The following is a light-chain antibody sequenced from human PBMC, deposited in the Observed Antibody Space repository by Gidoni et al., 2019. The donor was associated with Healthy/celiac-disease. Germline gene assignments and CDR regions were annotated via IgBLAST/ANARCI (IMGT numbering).Light chain of an antibody. CDR1: QSVSSSY. CDR2: GAS. V-gene: IGKV3-20*01. Sequence: EIVFTQSPGTLSLSPGERATLSCMARQSVSSSYLAWYQQKPGQAPSILIYGASSRATGIPDRFSGSGSGTDFTLTISRLEPEDFAVYYCQQYGSSLENHTFGQXTKLEIK. CDR3: QQYGSSLENHT. J-gene: IGKJ2*01.